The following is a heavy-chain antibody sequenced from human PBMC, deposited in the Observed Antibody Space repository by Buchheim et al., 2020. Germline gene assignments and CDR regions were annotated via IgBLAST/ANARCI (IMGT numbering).Heavy chain of an antibody. D-gene: IGHD3-3*01. CDR3: AMRGYYRDY. CDR2: ISYDGSNK. J-gene: IGHJ4*02. CDR1: GFTFSSYA. V-gene: IGHV3-30-3*01. Sequence: QVQLVESGGGVVQPGRSLRLSCAASGFTFSSYAMHWVRQAPGKGLEWGAVISYDGSNKYYADSVKGRCTISRDNSKNTLYLQMNSLRAEDTAVYYCAMRGYYRDYWGQGTL.